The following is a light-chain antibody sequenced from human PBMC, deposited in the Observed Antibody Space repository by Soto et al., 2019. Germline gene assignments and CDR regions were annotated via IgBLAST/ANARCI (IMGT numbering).Light chain of an antibody. J-gene: IGKJ4*01. V-gene: IGKV1-33*01. CDR2: DAT. CDR3: QQYDTLPPT. Sequence: DIQMTQSPSSLSASVGDRVTITCQASQDISNYLNWYQQKPGKDPKLLIYDATNLETGVSSRISGSGSGTDFTFSIRSLQPEDIATYYCQQYDTLPPTVGGGTKVELK. CDR1: QDISNY.